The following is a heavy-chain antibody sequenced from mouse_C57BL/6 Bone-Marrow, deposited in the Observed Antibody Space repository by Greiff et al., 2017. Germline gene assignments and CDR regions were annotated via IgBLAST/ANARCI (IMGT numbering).Heavy chain of an antibody. CDR2: ISDGGSYT. D-gene: IGHD1-1*01. CDR1: GFTFSSYA. V-gene: IGHV5-4*03. Sequence: EVMLVESGGGLVKPGGSLKLSCAASGFTFSSYAMSWVRQTPEKRLEWVATISDGGSYTYYPDNVKGRFTISRDNAKNNLYLQMSHLKSEDTAMYYCARSVVATDYFDYGGKGTTLTVSS. J-gene: IGHJ2*01. CDR3: ARSVVATDYFDY.